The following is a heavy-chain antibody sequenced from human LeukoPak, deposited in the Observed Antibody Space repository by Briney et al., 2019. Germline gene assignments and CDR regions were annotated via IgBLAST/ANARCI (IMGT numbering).Heavy chain of an antibody. Sequence: PGGSLRLSCAASGFTFSNYGMHWVRQAPGKGLEWVAFIRSDGSNKYSADSVNGRFTISRDNSKNTVYLQMNSLRAEDTAVYYCAKGLLGLGDYWGQGTLVTVSS. CDR2: IRSDGSNK. V-gene: IGHV3-30*02. CDR1: GFTFSNYG. J-gene: IGHJ4*02. CDR3: AKGLLGLGDY. D-gene: IGHD3/OR15-3a*01.